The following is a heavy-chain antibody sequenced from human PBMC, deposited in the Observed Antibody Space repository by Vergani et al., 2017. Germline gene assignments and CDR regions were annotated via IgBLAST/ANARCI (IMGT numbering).Heavy chain of an antibody. CDR3: ARGGWLRYYSNTYYFDY. J-gene: IGHJ4*02. D-gene: IGHD5-12*01. V-gene: IGHV3-20*01. CDR1: GFTFEDYG. CDR2: INWNGDST. Sequence: EVQLVESGEGVVRPGGSLRLSCAASGFTFEDYGMSWVRQVPGKGLEWVSGINWNGDSTDYADSVKGRFTISRDNAKNSLYLQMNSLRAEDTALYHCARGGWLRYYSNTYYFDYWGQGTLVTVSS.